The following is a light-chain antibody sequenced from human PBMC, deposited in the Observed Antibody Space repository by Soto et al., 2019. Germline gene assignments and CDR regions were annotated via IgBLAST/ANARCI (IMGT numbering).Light chain of an antibody. V-gene: IGLV2-23*02. CDR2: EVN. CDR1: SGDVGTYNL. CDR3: CSYAGRSNVV. J-gene: IGLJ2*01. Sequence: QSALTQPASVSGSPGQSITISCPGTSGDVGTYNLVSWYQQHPGRAPKLIIFEVNKRPSGVSNRLSGSKSGNTASLAISGLQADDEADYHCCSYAGRSNVVCGGGTKLTVL.